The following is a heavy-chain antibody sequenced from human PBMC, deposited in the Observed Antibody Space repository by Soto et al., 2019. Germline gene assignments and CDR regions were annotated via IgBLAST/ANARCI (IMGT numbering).Heavy chain of an antibody. Sequence: SETLSLTCTVSGGSISSYYWSWIRQPPGKGLEWIGYIYYSGSTNYSPSLKSRVTISVDTSKNQFSLKLSSVTAADTAVYYCARVNHSSSWSYNWFDPWGQGTLVTVSS. D-gene: IGHD6-13*01. J-gene: IGHJ5*02. CDR1: GGSISSYY. V-gene: IGHV4-59*01. CDR3: ARVNHSSSWSYNWFDP. CDR2: IYYSGST.